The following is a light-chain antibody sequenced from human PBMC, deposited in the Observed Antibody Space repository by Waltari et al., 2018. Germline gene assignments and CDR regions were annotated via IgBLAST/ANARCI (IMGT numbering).Light chain of an antibody. CDR2: GAS. CDR3: QQYNNWPPIT. CDR1: QSVSNN. V-gene: IGKV3-15*01. Sequence: ETVMTQSPATLSLSPGDRATIPCRASQSVSNNLAWYQQKPGQAPTILIYGASTRATGIPARFSGGGSGTEFTLTISSLQSEDFAVYYCQQYNNWPPITFGQGTRLEMK. J-gene: IGKJ5*01.